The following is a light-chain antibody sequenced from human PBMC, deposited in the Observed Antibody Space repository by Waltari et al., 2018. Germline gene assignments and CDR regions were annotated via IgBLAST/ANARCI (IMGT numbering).Light chain of an antibody. CDR1: SSALGGHRP. J-gene: IGLJ3*02. Sequence: QSALSQPASVSGSPGQSITIPCTGTSSALGGHRPFSWYQQPPGKAPKLMIYDVRNRPSGVSYRFPGSKSANTASLTISGLQAEDEADYYCSSYTDSFTVVFGGGTRLTVL. V-gene: IGLV2-14*03. CDR2: DVR. CDR3: SSYTDSFTVV.